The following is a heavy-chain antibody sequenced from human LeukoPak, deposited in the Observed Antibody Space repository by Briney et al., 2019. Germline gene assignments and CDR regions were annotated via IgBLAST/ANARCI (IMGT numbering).Heavy chain of an antibody. V-gene: IGHV4-61*08. CDR1: GGSISSGGYY. D-gene: IGHD3-22*01. J-gene: IGHJ3*02. CDR2: IYYSGST. Sequence: SETLPLTCTVSGGSISSGGYYWSWIRQPPGKGLECIGYIYYSGSTNYNPSLKSRVSISVDTSKNQFSLKLSSVTAADTAVYYCTRVKGYYDSSGYYKAHAFDIWGQGTMVTVSS. CDR3: TRVKGYYDSSGYYKAHAFDI.